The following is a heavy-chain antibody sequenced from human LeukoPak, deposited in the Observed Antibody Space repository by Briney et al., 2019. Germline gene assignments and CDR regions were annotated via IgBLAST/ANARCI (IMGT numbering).Heavy chain of an antibody. J-gene: IGHJ6*03. CDR1: GFTFSSYW. D-gene: IGHD4-17*01. CDR2: IKQDGSEK. V-gene: IGHV3-7*01. CDR3: ARWEGDYGYYYYYMDV. Sequence: SGGSLRLSCAASGFTFSSYWMSWVRQAPGKGLEWVANIKQDGSEKYYVDSVKGRFTISRDNAKNSLYLQMNSLRAEDTAVYYCARWEGDYGYYYYYMDVWGKGTTATVSS.